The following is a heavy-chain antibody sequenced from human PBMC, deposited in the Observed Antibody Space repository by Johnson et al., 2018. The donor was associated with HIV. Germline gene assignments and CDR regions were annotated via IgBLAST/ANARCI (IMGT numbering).Heavy chain of an antibody. J-gene: IGHJ3*02. D-gene: IGHD1-1*01. V-gene: IGHV3-30-3*01. Sequence: QVQLVESGGGLVQPGGSLRLSCAASGFTFSSYAMHWVRQAPGKGLEWVAVISYDGSNKYYADSVQGRFTISRDNSKNTLYLQMNSLRAEDTAVYYCARFPPGERDDAFDIWGQGTMVTVSS. CDR2: ISYDGSNK. CDR1: GFTFSSYA. CDR3: ARFPPGERDDAFDI.